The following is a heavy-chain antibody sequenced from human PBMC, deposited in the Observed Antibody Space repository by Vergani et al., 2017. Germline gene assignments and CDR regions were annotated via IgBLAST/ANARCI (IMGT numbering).Heavy chain of an antibody. Sequence: QVQLVESGGGLVKPGGSLRLSCAASGFSFSDHYMTWIRQAPGKGLEWVSYISNSGNTIEYADSVKGRFSISRDNAKSSLFLQMDSLRAEDTAVYYCAIDHRYYNNYPGTFDIWGKGSMVTVSS. CDR2: ISNSGNTI. V-gene: IGHV3-11*01. D-gene: IGHD5-24*01. J-gene: IGHJ3*02. CDR3: AIDHRYYNNYPGTFDI. CDR1: GFSFSDHY.